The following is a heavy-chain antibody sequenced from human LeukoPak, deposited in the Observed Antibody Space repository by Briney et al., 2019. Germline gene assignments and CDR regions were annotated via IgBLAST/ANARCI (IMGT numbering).Heavy chain of an antibody. CDR2: IIPILGIA. D-gene: IGHD2-2*01. CDR3: ARPAIVVVPAAMDDAFDI. Sequence: GASVKVSCKASGSTFSSYAISWVRQAPGQGLEWMGRIIPILGIANYAQKFQGRVTITADKSTSTAYMELSSLRSEDTAVYYCARPAIVVVPAAMDDAFDIWGQGTMVTVSS. J-gene: IGHJ3*02. CDR1: GSTFSSYA. V-gene: IGHV1-69*04.